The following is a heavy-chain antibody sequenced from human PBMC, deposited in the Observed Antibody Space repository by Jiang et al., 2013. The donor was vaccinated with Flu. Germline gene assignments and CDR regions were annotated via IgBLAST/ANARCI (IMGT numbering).Heavy chain of an antibody. V-gene: IGHV1-69-2*01. J-gene: IGHJ3*02. CDR2: VDPEDGET. CDR1: YTFTDYY. Sequence: YTFTDYYMHWVQQAPGKGLEWMGLVDPEDGETIYAEKFQGRVTITADTSTDTAYMEPSSLRSGDTAVYYCATTLGYCSGGSCLEFGTAFDIWGQGTMVTVSS. D-gene: IGHD2-15*01. CDR3: ATTLGYCSGGSCLEFGTAFDI.